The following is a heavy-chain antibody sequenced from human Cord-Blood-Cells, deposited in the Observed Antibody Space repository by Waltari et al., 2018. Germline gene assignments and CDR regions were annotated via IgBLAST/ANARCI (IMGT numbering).Heavy chain of an antibody. CDR1: GGSFSGYY. V-gene: IGHV4-34*01. J-gene: IGHJ3*02. Sequence: QVQLQQWGAGLLKPSETLSLPCAVYGGSFSGYYWSWIRQPPGKGLEWIGEINHSGSTNYNPSLKSRVTISVDTSKNQFSLKLSSVTAADTAVYYCARGIAAAGLNAFDIWGQGTMVTVSS. CDR2: INHSGST. CDR3: ARGIAAAGLNAFDI. D-gene: IGHD6-13*01.